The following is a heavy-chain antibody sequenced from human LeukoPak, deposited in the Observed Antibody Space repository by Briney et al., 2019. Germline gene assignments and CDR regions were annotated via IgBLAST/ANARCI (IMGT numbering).Heavy chain of an antibody. Sequence: GASAKVSCKASGGTSSSYAISWVRQAPGQGLEWMGRIIPIFGTANYAQKFQGRVTITTDESTSTAYMELSSLRSEDTAVYYCATATDHSSGWLDAFDIWGQGTMVTVSS. V-gene: IGHV1-69*05. J-gene: IGHJ3*02. CDR3: ATATDHSSGWLDAFDI. CDR2: IIPIFGTA. CDR1: GGTSSSYA. D-gene: IGHD6-19*01.